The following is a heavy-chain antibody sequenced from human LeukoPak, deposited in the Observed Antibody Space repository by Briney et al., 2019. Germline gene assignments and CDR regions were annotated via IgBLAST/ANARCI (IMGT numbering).Heavy chain of an antibody. CDR3: ARQGSGRSSDY. D-gene: IGHD1-26*01. CDR1: GGSISSSSYS. Sequence: PSETLSLTCTVSGGSISSSSYSWGWMRHPPGKGLEWIGSIYYSGSTFYNPSLKSRVTISVDTSENQFSLKLSSVTAADTAVYYCARQGSGRSSDYWGQGTLVTVSS. V-gene: IGHV4-39*01. CDR2: IYYSGST. J-gene: IGHJ4*02.